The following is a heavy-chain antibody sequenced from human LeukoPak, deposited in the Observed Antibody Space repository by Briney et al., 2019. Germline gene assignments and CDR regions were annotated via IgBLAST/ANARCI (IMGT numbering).Heavy chain of an antibody. V-gene: IGHV3-48*01. J-gene: IGHJ4*02. CDR1: GFTFSDHY. CDR3: AREVPGRIAADC. CDR2: INSRSDAI. Sequence: GGSLRLSCAASGFTFSDHYMDWVRQAPGKGLEWISYINSRSDAIYYTDSVKGRFISSRDNAQNSLFLQMNSLRVEDTAIYYCAREVPGRIAADCWGQGTLVTVSS. D-gene: IGHD2-15*01.